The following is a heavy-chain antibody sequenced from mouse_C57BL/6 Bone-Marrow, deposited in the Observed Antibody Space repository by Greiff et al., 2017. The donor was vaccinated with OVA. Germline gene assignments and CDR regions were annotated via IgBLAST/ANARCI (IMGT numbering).Heavy chain of an antibody. CDR2: IDPSDSYT. CDR1: GYTFTSYW. Sequence: QVQLQQPGAELVKPGASVKLSCKASGYTFTSYWMQWVKQRPGQGLEWIGEIDPSDSYTNYNQKFKGKATLTVDTSSSTAYMQLSSLTSEDSAVYYCASSYYYGSSYWYVDVWGTGTTVTVSS. J-gene: IGHJ1*03. D-gene: IGHD1-1*01. CDR3: ASSYYYGSSYWYVDV. V-gene: IGHV1-50*01.